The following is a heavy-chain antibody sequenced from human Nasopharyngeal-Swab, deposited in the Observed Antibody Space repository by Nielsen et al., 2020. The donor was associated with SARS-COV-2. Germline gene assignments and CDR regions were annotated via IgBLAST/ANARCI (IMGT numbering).Heavy chain of an antibody. V-gene: IGHV1-2*02. J-gene: IGHJ4*02. CDR2: INPNSGGS. Sequence: ASVKVSCKASGYTFSIYGVTWVRQAPGQGLEWMGWINPNSGGSHYAQRFEGRVTMTRDTYISTAYMELSRMTSDDVAVYYCARDSGTYWDYFDFWGQGTMVTVSS. CDR3: ARDSGTYWDYFDF. CDR1: GYTFSIYG. D-gene: IGHD1-26*01.